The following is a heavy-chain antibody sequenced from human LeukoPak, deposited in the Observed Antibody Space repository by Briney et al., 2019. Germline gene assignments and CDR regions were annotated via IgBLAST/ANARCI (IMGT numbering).Heavy chain of an antibody. D-gene: IGHD2-15*01. CDR1: GGSFSGYY. V-gene: IGHV4-34*01. Sequence: SETLSLTCAVYGGSFSGYYWSWIRQPPGKGLEWIGEINHSGSTNYNPSLKSRVTISVDTSKNQFSLKLSSVTAADTAVYYCARGSMVAAKAVDYWGQGTLVTVSS. J-gene: IGHJ4*02. CDR2: INHSGST. CDR3: ARGSMVAAKAVDY.